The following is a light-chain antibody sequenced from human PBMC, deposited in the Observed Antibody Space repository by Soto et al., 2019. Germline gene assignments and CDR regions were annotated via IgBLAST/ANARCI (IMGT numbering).Light chain of an antibody. V-gene: IGKV3-20*01. CDR3: QQYGSSLTWT. CDR2: GAS. Sequence: EIVLTQSPGTLSLSPGERATLSCRASQSVSSSYLAWYQQKPGQAPRLLIYGASSRATGIPDRFSGSGSGTDFSLTISRLEHEDVAVYYCQQYGSSLTWTFGQGTKVEIK. CDR1: QSVSSSY. J-gene: IGKJ1*01.